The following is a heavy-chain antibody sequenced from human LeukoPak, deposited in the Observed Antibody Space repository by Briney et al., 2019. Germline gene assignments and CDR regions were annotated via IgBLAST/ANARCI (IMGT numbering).Heavy chain of an antibody. Sequence: ASVKVSCKVSGYTLTELSMHWVRQAPGKGLEWMGGFDPEDGETIYAQKFQGRVTMTEDTSTDTAYMELSSLRSEDTAVYYCATAKGGSRPYYFDYWGQGTLATVSS. CDR3: ATAKGGSRPYYFDY. D-gene: IGHD3-10*01. CDR1: GYTLTELS. CDR2: FDPEDGET. J-gene: IGHJ4*02. V-gene: IGHV1-24*01.